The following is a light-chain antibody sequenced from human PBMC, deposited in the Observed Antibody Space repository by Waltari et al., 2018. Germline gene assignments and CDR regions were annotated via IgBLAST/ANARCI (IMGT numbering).Light chain of an antibody. Sequence: DIVMTQTTLSSSVTLGQPASISCRSSQSLVHSDDRNTYLIWLQQRPGQPPRLLSYKISNRFSGGPDRFSGSGAGTDCTLKISRVEAEDVGVYYCLQATRFPRSFGQGTKLEI. CDR1: QSLVHSDDRNTY. CDR2: KIS. CDR3: LQATRFPRS. J-gene: IGKJ2*01. V-gene: IGKV2-24*01.